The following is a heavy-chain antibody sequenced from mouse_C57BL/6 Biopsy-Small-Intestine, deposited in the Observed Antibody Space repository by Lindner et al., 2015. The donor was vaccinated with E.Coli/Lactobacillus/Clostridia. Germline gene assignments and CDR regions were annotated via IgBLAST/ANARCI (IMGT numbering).Heavy chain of an antibody. CDR3: VRQRGVWFAY. CDR1: GFSFNTYA. V-gene: IGHV10-1*01. J-gene: IGHJ3*01. CDR2: IRSKSNNYAT. Sequence: VQLQESGGGLVQPKGSLKLSCAASGFSFNTYAMNWVRQAPGKGLEWVARIRSKSNNYATYYADSVKDRFTISRDDSESMLYLQMNNLKTEDTAMYYCVRQRGVWFAYWGQGTLVTVSA.